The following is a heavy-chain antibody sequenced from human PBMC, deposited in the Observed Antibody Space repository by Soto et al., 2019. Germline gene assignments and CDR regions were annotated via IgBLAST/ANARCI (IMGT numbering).Heavy chain of an antibody. D-gene: IGHD4-17*01. Sequence: SETLSLTCTVSGGSVSSGSYYWTWIRQPPGKGLEWIGYIYDSGSTNYNPSLKSRLTMSVDTSKNQFSLKLTSVTAADTAVYYCARDLTYGGNSLDYWGQGTLVTVSS. J-gene: IGHJ4*02. CDR2: IYDSGST. V-gene: IGHV4-61*01. CDR3: ARDLTYGGNSLDY. CDR1: GGSVSSGSYY.